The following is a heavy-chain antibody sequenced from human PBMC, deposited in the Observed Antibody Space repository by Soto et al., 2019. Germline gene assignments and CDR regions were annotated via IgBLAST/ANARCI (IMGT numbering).Heavy chain of an antibody. J-gene: IGHJ4*02. CDR3: TTLGEWGSYSGY. Sequence: LRVSCAYSGWAFSGSDMNSVRQPSGKGLEWVARIRSKAKGFSTGYADSVKGRFTISRDDSENTAYLQMNSLKTDDTAMYYCTTLGEWGSYSGYWGQGTLVNVSS. CDR1: GWAFSGSD. D-gene: IGHD1-26*01. CDR2: IRSKAKGFST. V-gene: IGHV3-73*01.